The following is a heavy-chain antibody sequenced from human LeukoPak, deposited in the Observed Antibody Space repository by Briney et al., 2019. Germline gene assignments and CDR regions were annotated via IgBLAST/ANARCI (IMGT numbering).Heavy chain of an antibody. D-gene: IGHD6-13*01. CDR3: ARRGIVSSSWFDY. J-gene: IGHJ4*02. Sequence: PGGSLRLSCAASGFTFSSCWMSWVRQAPGKGLEWVANIKQDGSEKYYVDSVKGRFTISRDNAKNSLYLQMNSLRAEDTAVYYCARRGIVSSSWFDYWGQGTLVTVSS. V-gene: IGHV3-7*01. CDR2: IKQDGSEK. CDR1: GFTFSSCW.